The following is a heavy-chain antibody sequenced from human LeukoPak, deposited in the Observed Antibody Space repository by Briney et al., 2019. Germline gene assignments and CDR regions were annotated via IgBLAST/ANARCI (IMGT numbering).Heavy chain of an antibody. CDR2: IYTSGST. V-gene: IGHV4-4*07. CDR3: ARGVSSSWSEYFQH. CDR1: GGSISSYY. J-gene: IGHJ1*01. D-gene: IGHD6-13*01. Sequence: PSETLSLTCTVSGGSISSYYWSWIRQPAGKGLEWIGRIYTSGSTNYNPSLKSRVTMPVDTSKNQFSLKLSSVTAADTAVYYCARGVSSSWSEYFQHWGQGTLVTVSS.